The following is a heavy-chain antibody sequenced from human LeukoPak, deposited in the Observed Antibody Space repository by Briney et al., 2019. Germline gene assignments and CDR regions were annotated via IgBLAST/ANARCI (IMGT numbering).Heavy chain of an antibody. V-gene: IGHV3-30-3*01. J-gene: IGHJ4*02. CDR2: ISYDVSNK. D-gene: IGHD1-26*01. Sequence: GSLRLSCAASGFTFSSYAVHWVRQAPGKGLEWVAVISYDVSNKYYADSVKGRFTISRDNSKNTLYLQMNSLRAEDTAVYYCARGLLGATTSYFDYWGQGTLVTVSS. CDR3: ARGLLGATTSYFDY. CDR1: GFTFSSYA.